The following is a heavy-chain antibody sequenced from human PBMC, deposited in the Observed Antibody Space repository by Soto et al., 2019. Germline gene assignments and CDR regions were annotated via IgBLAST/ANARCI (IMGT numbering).Heavy chain of an antibody. Sequence: PGGSLRLSCAASGFTFSSYSMNWVRQAPGKGLEWVSAISSSGGSIYYADSVKGRFTISRDNSKNTLYLQMNSLRAEDTAVYYCAKCSIAAPRDFDYWGQGTLVTVSS. V-gene: IGHV3-23*01. CDR1: GFTFSSYS. CDR3: AKCSIAAPRDFDY. CDR2: ISSSGGSI. D-gene: IGHD6-6*01. J-gene: IGHJ4*02.